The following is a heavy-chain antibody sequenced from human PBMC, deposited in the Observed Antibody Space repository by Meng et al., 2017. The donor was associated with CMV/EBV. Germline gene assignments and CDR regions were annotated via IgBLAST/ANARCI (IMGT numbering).Heavy chain of an antibody. CDR1: GFTFSSYD. J-gene: IGHJ6*02. Sequence: GGPLRLSCAASGFTFSSYDMHWVRQTTGKGLERVSAIGTAGDTYYPDSVKGRFTISRENARNSLYLQMNTLRVGDTATYYCARGGLGVSNGFYYPGLDVWGQGTTVTVSS. V-gene: IGHV3-13*01. CDR3: ARGGLGVSNGFYYPGLDV. CDR2: IGTAGDT. D-gene: IGHD2-8*01.